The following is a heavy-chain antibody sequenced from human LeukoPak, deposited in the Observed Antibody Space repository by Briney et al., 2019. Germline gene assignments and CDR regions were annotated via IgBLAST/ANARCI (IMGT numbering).Heavy chain of an antibody. D-gene: IGHD5-12*01. CDR1: GFTASDHY. CDR2: SRNKVNTYST. V-gene: IGHV3-72*01. CDR3: TSEIYSRYNMDV. Sequence: GSLRLSCVASGFTASDHYMDWVRQSPERGLEWVGRSRNKVNTYSTQYAASVTGRFTVSRDDSKNSFYLQMSSLKTEDTAVYYCTSEIYSRYNMDVWGPGTTVTVSS. J-gene: IGHJ6*02.